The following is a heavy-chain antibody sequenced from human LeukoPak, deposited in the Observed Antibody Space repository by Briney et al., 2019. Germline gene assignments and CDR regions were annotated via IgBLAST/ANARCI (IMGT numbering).Heavy chain of an antibody. CDR2: ISNGKT. V-gene: IGHV3-23*01. Sequence: PGGSLRLSCAASGFPFSSHAMSWVRQPPGKGLEWVAAISNGKTYYADSVRGRFAISRVDSTNTVYLHMNSLGDEDTALYHCVREAGYCAPVCVKTNWFDPWGQGTLVTVSS. J-gene: IGHJ5*02. CDR3: VREAGYCAPVCVKTNWFDP. D-gene: IGHD2-15*01. CDR1: GFPFSSHA.